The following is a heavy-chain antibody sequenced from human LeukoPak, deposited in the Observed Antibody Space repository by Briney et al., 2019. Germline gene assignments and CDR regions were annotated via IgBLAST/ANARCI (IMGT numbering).Heavy chain of an antibody. D-gene: IGHD2-2*01. CDR1: VFTLSSYG. J-gene: IGHJ4*02. CDR2: IRYYGRNK. CDR3: AKDAGGGVPAAVDY. Sequence: GGSLRLSRAASVFTLSSYGMHSVRQAPGKGREGVAFIRYYGRNKYYAESVKGRFTIPRDNSKKALYLQMNSLRAEDAAVYYCAKDAGGGVPAAVDYWGQGTLVTVSS. V-gene: IGHV3-30*02.